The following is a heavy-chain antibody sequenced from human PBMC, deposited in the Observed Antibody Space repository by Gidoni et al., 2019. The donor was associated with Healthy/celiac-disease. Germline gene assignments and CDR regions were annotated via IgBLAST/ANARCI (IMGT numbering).Heavy chain of an antibody. Sequence: QVQLVQSGAEVKKPGSSVKVSCKASGGPFSSYDISWVRQAPGQGLEWMGGIIPIFGTANYAQKFQGRVTITADESTSTAYMELSSLRSEDTAVYYCARIISNDSSGYYGEGYYFDYWGQGTLVTVSS. CDR1: GGPFSSYD. CDR2: IIPIFGTA. J-gene: IGHJ4*02. V-gene: IGHV1-69*01. D-gene: IGHD3-22*01. CDR3: ARIISNDSSGYYGEGYYFDY.